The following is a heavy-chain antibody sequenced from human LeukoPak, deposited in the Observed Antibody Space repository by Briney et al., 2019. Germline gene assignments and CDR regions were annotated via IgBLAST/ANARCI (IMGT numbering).Heavy chain of an antibody. CDR3: AATSFRGGSLSGVHGYLYMEV. J-gene: IGHJ6*03. D-gene: IGHD3-3*01. Sequence: ASVKVSCKASGDTFSNSVISWVRLAPGQGLEWMGAIIPLAGTKNHAQKFQGRLTMTTDDSRTTAFMELSGLRSDDTAVYYCAATSFRGGSLSGVHGYLYMEVWGKGTTVFVSS. V-gene: IGHV1-69*05. CDR1: GDTFSNSV. CDR2: IIPLAGTK.